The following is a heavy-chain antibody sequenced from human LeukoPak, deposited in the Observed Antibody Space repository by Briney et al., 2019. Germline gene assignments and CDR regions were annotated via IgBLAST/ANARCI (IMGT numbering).Heavy chain of an antibody. D-gene: IGHD5-18*01. Sequence: SETLSLTCAVYGGSFSGYYWSWIRQPPGKGLEWIGEINHSGSTNYNPSLKSRVTISVDTSKNQFSLKLSSVTAADTAVYYCARAITAMVPPYFDYWGQGTLVTVSS. CDR1: GGSFSGYY. J-gene: IGHJ4*02. CDR2: INHSGST. V-gene: IGHV4-34*01. CDR3: ARAITAMVPPYFDY.